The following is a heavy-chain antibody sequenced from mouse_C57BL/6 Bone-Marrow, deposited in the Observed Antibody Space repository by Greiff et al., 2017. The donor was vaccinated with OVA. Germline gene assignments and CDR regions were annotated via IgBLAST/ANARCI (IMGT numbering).Heavy chain of an antibody. D-gene: IGHD1-1*01. J-gene: IGHJ1*03. Sequence: VQLKQSGPELVKPGASVKISCKASGYSFTDYNMNWVKQSHGKSLEWIGVINPNYGTTSYNQKFKGTATLTVDQSSSTAYMQLNCLTSEDSAVYYCARRRVLRWWYCDVWGTGTTVTVSS. CDR2: INPNYGTT. CDR3: ARRRVLRWWYCDV. CDR1: GYSFTDYN. V-gene: IGHV1-39*01.